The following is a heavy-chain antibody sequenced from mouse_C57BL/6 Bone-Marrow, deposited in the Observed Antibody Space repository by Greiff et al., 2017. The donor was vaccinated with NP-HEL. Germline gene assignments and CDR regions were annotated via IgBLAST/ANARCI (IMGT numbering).Heavy chain of an antibody. CDR1: GFTFSSYG. D-gene: IGHD1-1*01. J-gene: IGHJ2*01. Sequence: EVQLVESGGDLVKPGGSLKLSCAASGFTFSSYGMSWVRQTPDKRLEWVATISSGGSYTYYPDSVKGRFTISRDNAKNTLYLQMSSLKSEDTAMYYCARKSPFYYGSSFDYWGQGTTLTVSS. V-gene: IGHV5-6*01. CDR3: ARKSPFYYGSSFDY. CDR2: ISSGGSYT.